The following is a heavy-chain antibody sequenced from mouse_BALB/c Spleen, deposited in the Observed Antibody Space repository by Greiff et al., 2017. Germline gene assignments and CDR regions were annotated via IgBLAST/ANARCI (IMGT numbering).Heavy chain of an antibody. V-gene: IGHV1S81*02. Sequence: QVQLKQSGAELVKPGASVKLSCKASGYTFTSYYMYWVKQRPGQGLEWIGEINPSNGGTNFNEKFKSKATLTVDKSSSTAYMQLSSLTSEDSAVYYCTTIYYGNYYAMDYWGQGTSVTVSS. CDR3: TTIYYGNYYAMDY. CDR1: GYTFTSYY. J-gene: IGHJ4*01. CDR2: INPSNGGT. D-gene: IGHD2-1*01.